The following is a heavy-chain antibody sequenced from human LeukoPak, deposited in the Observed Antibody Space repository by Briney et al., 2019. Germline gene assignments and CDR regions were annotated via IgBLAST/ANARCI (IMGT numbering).Heavy chain of an antibody. V-gene: IGHV1-46*01. CDR3: AKEARELRGMDY. CDR2: INPSGGST. CDR1: GYTFTSYY. Sequence: GASVKVSCKASGYTFTSYYMHWVRQAPGQGLEWMGIINPSGGSTSYAQKFQGRVTMTRDTSTSTVYMELSSLRAEDTAVYYCAKEARELRGMDYWGQGTLVTVSS. D-gene: IGHD1-26*01. J-gene: IGHJ4*02.